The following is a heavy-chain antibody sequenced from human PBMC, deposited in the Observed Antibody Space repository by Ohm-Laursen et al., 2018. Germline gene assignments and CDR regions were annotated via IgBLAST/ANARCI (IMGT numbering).Heavy chain of an antibody. D-gene: IGHD1-26*01. CDR3: AKVSGSLDYYYYGMDV. CDR1: GFTFSPTG. Sequence: SLRLSCSASGFTFSPTGMTWVRQAPGKGLEWVSVISGSGGSTYYADSVKGRFTISRDNSKNTLYLQMNSLRAEDTAVYYCAKVSGSLDYYYYGMDVWGQGTTVTVSS. J-gene: IGHJ6*02. V-gene: IGHV3-23*01. CDR2: ISGSGGST.